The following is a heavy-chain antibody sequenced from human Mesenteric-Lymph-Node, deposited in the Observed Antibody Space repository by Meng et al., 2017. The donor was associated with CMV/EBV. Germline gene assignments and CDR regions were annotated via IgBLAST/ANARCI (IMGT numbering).Heavy chain of an antibody. V-gene: IGHV3-53*01. CDR1: GFTVSSNY. CDR2: IYSGGST. Sequence: GESLKISCAASGFTVSSNYMSWVRQAPGKGLEWVSVIYSGGSTYYADSVKGRFTISRDNSKNTLYLQMNSVRAEDTAVYYCARDNLISADYYYYYGMDVWGQGTTVTVSS. CDR3: ARDNLISADYYYYYGMDV. J-gene: IGHJ6*02. D-gene: IGHD6-6*01.